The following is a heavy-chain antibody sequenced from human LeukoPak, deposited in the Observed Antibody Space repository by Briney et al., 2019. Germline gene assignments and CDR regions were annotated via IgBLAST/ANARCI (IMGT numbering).Heavy chain of an antibody. V-gene: IGHV4-4*02. CDR3: ASTDPESVAPGGY. J-gene: IGHJ4*02. D-gene: IGHD6-19*01. CDR2: IYHSGST. Sequence: SGTLSLTCAVSGGSISSSNWWSWVRQPPGKGLEWIGEIYHSGSTNYNPSLKSRVTISVDKSKNQFSLKLSSVTAADTAVYYCASTDPESVAPGGYWGQGTLVTVSS. CDR1: GGSISSSNW.